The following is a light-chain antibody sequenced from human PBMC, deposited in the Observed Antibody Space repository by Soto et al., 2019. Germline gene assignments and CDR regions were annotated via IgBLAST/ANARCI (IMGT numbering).Light chain of an antibody. CDR3: LQHSTYPLT. V-gene: IGKV1-17*01. Sequence: DLQMTQFPSSLSASVGDRVTITCRASQGIRNDLGWYQQKPGKAPKRLFYAASSLQSGVPSRFSGSGSGTEFTLAISSLQPEDSATFYCLQHSTYPLTFGQGTKVEIK. J-gene: IGKJ1*01. CDR1: QGIRND. CDR2: AAS.